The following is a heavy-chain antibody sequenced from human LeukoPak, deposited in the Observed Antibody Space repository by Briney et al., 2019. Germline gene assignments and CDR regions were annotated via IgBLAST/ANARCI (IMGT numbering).Heavy chain of an antibody. J-gene: IGHJ4*02. D-gene: IGHD3-22*01. Sequence: SETLSLTCTVSGGSISSGDYYWSWIRQPPGKGLEWIGYIYYSGSTYYNPSLKSRVTISVNTSKNQFSLKLSSVTAADTAVYYCARVGSSEAFDYWGQGTLVTVSS. CDR1: GGSISSGDYY. CDR3: ARVGSSEAFDY. CDR2: IYYSGST. V-gene: IGHV4-30-4*01.